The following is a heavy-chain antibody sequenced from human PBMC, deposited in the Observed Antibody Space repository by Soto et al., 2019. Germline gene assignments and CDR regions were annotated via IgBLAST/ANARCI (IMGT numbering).Heavy chain of an antibody. CDR2: ISYDGSNK. CDR3: ARDHSARLFDY. CDR1: GFTFSSYA. J-gene: IGHJ4*02. D-gene: IGHD6-6*01. Sequence: GGSLRLSCAASGFTFSSYAMHWVRQAPGKGLEWVAVISYDGSNKYYADSVKGRFTISRDNSKNTLYLQMNSLRAEDTAVYYCARDHSARLFDYWGQGTLVTVSS. V-gene: IGHV3-30-3*01.